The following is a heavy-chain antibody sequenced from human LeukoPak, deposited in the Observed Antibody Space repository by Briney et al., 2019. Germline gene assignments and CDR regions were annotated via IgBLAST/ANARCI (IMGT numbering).Heavy chain of an antibody. Sequence: ASVNVSCKVSGYTLTELSMHWVRQAPGKGLEWMGGFDPEDGETIYAQELQGRVTMTEDTSTDTAYMELSSLRSEDTAAYYCASAYCGGDCYPTLYYYGMDVWGQGTTVTVSS. CDR2: FDPEDGET. V-gene: IGHV1-24*01. J-gene: IGHJ6*02. CDR1: GYTLTELS. CDR3: ASAYCGGDCYPTLYYYGMDV. D-gene: IGHD2-21*02.